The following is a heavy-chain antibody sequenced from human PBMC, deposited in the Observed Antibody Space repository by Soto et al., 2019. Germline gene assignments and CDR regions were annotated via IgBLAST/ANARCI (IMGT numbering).Heavy chain of an antibody. CDR1: GGSIRSYY. D-gene: IGHD3-10*01. CDR3: ARGGTMVRGVIMNAFDI. Sequence: PSETLSLTCPVSGGSIRSYYWSWIRQPAGKGLEWIGRIYTSGSTNYNPSLKSRVTMSVDTSKNQFSLKLSSVTAADTAVYYCARGGTMVRGVIMNAFDIWSQGTMVTVSS. CDR2: IYTSGST. J-gene: IGHJ3*02. V-gene: IGHV4-4*07.